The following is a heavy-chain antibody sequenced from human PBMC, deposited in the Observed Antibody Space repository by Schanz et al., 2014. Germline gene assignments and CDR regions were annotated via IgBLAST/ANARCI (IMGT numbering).Heavy chain of an antibody. Sequence: VQLVESGGGVVQPGTSLRLSCAASGFTFSSHWMNWVRQAPGKGLEWVAIIRPDGSDQHYVDSVKGRFTISRDNAKSSLYLQMNSLRAEDTAVYYCAAGGGFLIDYWGQGTLVTVSS. J-gene: IGHJ4*02. CDR1: GFTFSSHW. D-gene: IGHD2-15*01. V-gene: IGHV3-7*01. CDR3: AAGGGFLIDY. CDR2: IRPDGSDQ.